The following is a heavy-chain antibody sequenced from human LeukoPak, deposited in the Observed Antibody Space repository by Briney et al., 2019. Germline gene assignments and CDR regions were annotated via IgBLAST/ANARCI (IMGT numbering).Heavy chain of an antibody. CDR3: AKDLHSGWYVGYFDY. J-gene: IGHJ4*02. D-gene: IGHD6-19*01. CDR2: ISGSGGST. V-gene: IGHV3-23*01. Sequence: PGGSLRLSCAASGFTFSSYAMSWVRQAPGKGLEWVSAISGSGGSTYYADSVKGRFTISRDNSKNTLYLQMNSLRAEDTAVYYCAKDLHSGWYVGYFDYWGQGTLVTVSS. CDR1: GFTFSSYA.